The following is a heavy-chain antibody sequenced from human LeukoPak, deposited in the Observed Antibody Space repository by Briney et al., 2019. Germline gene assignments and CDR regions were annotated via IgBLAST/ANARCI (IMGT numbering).Heavy chain of an antibody. J-gene: IGHJ4*02. CDR1: GFTFSSYS. Sequence: GGSLRLSCAASGFTFSSYSMNWVRQAPGKGLEWVSSISSSTSYIYYADSVKGRFTISRDNAKNSPYLQMNSLRAEDTAVYYCASVREGSTSPLYDYWGQGTLVTVSS. CDR2: ISSSTSYI. D-gene: IGHD2-2*01. CDR3: ASVREGSTSPLYDY. V-gene: IGHV3-21*01.